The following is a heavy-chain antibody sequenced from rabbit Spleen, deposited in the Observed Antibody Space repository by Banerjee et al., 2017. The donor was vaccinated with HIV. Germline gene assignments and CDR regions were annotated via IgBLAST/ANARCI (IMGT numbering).Heavy chain of an antibody. Sequence: QEQLVESGGGLVQPGGSLKLSCKATGFDFGTYYMSWVRQAPGKGLEWIGYIDPVFGSTYYASWVNGRFSISRENTQNTVSLQMNSLTAADTATYFCVRDTWAFNLWGQGTLVTVS. CDR1: GFDFGTYY. D-gene: IGHD3-1*01. CDR2: IDPVFGST. J-gene: IGHJ4*01. CDR3: VRDTWAFNL. V-gene: IGHV1S47*01.